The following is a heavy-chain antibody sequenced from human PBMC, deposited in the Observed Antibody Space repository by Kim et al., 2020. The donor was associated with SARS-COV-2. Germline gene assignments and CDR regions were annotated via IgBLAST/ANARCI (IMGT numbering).Heavy chain of an antibody. CDR3: ARGRRVDIVATIDY. D-gene: IGHD5-12*01. CDR1: GGSFSGYY. V-gene: IGHV4-34*01. CDR2: INHSGST. J-gene: IGHJ4*02. Sequence: SETLSLTCAVYGGSFSGYYWSWIRQPPGKGLEWIGEINHSGSTNYNPSLKSRVTISVDTSKNQFSLKLSSVTAADTAVYYCARGRRVDIVATIDYWGQGTLVTVSS.